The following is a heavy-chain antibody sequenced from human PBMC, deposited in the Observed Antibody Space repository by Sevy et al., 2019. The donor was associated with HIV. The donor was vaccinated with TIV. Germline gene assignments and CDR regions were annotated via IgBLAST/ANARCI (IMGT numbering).Heavy chain of an antibody. CDR1: GFTFSSYG. V-gene: IGHV3-33*01. CDR3: ARDKLLPFTVTMVRGALSYYFDS. D-gene: IGHD3-10*01. CDR2: IWYDGSSK. J-gene: IGHJ4*02. Sequence: GESLKISCAASGFTFSSYGMHWVRQAPGKGLEWVAVIWYDGSSKYYADSVKGRFTVSRDNSKNTLYLQMNILRAEDKAVYYCARDKLLPFTVTMVRGALSYYFDSWGQGTLVTVSS.